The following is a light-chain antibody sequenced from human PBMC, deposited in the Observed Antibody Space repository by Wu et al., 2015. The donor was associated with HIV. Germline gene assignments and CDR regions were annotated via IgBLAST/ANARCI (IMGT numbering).Light chain of an antibody. CDR3: QHYGTSRT. CDR1: QIVIDNY. J-gene: IGKJ1*01. V-gene: IGKV3-20*01. Sequence: ETVLTQSPATLSLSPGERAILSCRASQIVIDNYLAWYQQEPGQAPKLLIYGASNRATGIPKRFSGSGSGTDFTLTITRLDPEDSAVYYCQHYGTSRTFGQGTKVEI. CDR2: GAS.